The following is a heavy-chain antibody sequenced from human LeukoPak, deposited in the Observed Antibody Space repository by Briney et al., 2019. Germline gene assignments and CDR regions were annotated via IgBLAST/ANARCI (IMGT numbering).Heavy chain of an antibody. Sequence: VASVKVSCKASGGTFSSYAISWVRQAPGQGREWRGGIIPIFGTANYAQKCQGRVTITTDESTSTAYMELSSLRSEDTAVYYCARAFTYCSSTSCSRYYYYMDVWGKGTTVTVSS. D-gene: IGHD2-2*01. CDR2: IIPIFGTA. CDR1: GGTFSSYA. J-gene: IGHJ6*03. CDR3: ARAFTYCSSTSCSRYYYYMDV. V-gene: IGHV1-69*05.